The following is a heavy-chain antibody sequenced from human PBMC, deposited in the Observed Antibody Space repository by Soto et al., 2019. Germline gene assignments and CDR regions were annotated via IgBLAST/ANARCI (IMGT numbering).Heavy chain of an antibody. J-gene: IGHJ4*02. CDR2: IYYSGTT. CDR3: ARGQTNIWYFDH. Sequence: QVQLQESGPRLVKPSETLSLTCTVSGGSGSGYHWNWVRQPPGKTLEWIGHIYYSGTTNYNPSLNSRITISIDTSKNQFSLKMNSVTAADTAVYYCARGQTNIWYFDHWGQGTLVTVSS. CDR1: GGSGSGYH. V-gene: IGHV4-59*02.